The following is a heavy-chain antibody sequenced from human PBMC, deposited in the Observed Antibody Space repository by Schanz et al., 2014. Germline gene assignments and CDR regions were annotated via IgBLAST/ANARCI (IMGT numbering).Heavy chain of an antibody. D-gene: IGHD3-10*01. Sequence: QVYLVESGGDLVKPGGSLRLSCAASGFTFSDYYMAWIRQAPGKGLEWVSHISGSSIHKNYADSVKGRFSISRDNSNNTVFLQMNSLRAEDTAVYYCAKDFFIGVARGVIISHDAIDIWGQGTKVTVSS. J-gene: IGHJ3*02. V-gene: IGHV3-11*05. CDR1: GFTFSDYY. CDR2: ISGSSIHK. CDR3: AKDFFIGVARGVIISHDAIDI.